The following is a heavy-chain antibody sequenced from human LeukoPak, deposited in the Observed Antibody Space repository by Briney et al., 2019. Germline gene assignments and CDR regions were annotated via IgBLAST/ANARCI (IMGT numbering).Heavy chain of an antibody. J-gene: IGHJ6*02. V-gene: IGHV4-34*01. CDR1: GGSFSGYY. CDR3: ARDPSSGWDYGMDV. Sequence: ASETLSLTCAVYGGSFSGYYWSWIRQPPGKGLEWIGEINHSGSTNYNPSLKSRVTISVDTSKNQFSLKLSSVTAADTAVYYCARDPSSGWDYGMDVWGQGTTATVSS. D-gene: IGHD6-19*01. CDR2: INHSGST.